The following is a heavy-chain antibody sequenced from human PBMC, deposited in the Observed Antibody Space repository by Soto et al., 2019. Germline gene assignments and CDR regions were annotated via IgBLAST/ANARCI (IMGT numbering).Heavy chain of an antibody. D-gene: IGHD6-13*01. CDR2: LSGSGGSI. CDR1: GFTFSSHA. Sequence: EVQLLESGGGLVQPGGSLRLSCTASGFTFSSHAMTWVRQAPGKGLEWVSGLSGSGGSIYYADSVKGRFTISRDNSMNTLYLPMKSLRAEDTAVYYCATVSSSWYAGFFDLWGQGTPVTVSS. CDR3: ATVSSSWYAGFFDL. J-gene: IGHJ4*02. V-gene: IGHV3-23*01.